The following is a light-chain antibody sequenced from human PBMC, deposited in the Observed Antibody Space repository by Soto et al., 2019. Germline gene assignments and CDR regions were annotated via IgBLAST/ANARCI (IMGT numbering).Light chain of an antibody. Sequence: QSALTQPASVSAAPGQSITISCTGTSSDVGSYNLVSWYQQHPGKAPKLMIYEVSKRPSGVSNRFSGSKSGNTASLTISGLQAEDEADYYCCSYAGSSAFYVFGTGAKVPVL. CDR3: CSYAGSSAFYV. J-gene: IGLJ1*01. CDR2: EVS. V-gene: IGLV2-23*02. CDR1: SSDVGSYNL.